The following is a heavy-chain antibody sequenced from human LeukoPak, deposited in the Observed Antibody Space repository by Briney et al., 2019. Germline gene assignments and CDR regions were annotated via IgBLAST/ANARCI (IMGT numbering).Heavy chain of an antibody. V-gene: IGHV3-30*02. D-gene: IGHD5-18*01. CDR2: IRFAGSSK. CDR3: AKVRVDTAMVDAFDI. J-gene: IGHJ3*02. CDR1: GLRFSNYG. Sequence: GGSLRLSCAASGLRFSNYGMHWVRQAPGKGLEWVAFIRFAGSSKYFADSVKGRFIISRDNFQNTLILQMNNLKVEDTAVYYCAKVRVDTAMVDAFDIWGQGTRVVVSS.